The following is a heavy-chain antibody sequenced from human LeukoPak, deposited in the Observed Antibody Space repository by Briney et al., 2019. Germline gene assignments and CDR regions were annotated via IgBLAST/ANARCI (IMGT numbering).Heavy chain of an antibody. D-gene: IGHD2-15*01. CDR3: ARCSGGSCYGPPVGY. V-gene: IGHV1-18*01. CDR2: ITAYNGNT. J-gene: IGHJ4*02. Sequence: ASVKVSCKASGYTFTSYGMSWVRQAPGQGLEWMGRITAYNGNTNYAQNLQGRVTMTTDTSTSTAYMELRSLRSDDTAVYYCARCSGGSCYGPPVGYWGQGALVTVSS. CDR1: GYTFTSYG.